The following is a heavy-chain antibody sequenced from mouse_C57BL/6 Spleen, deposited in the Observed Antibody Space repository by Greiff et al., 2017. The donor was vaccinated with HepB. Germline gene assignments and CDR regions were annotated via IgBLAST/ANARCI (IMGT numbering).Heavy chain of an antibody. V-gene: IGHV5-17*01. CDR2: ISSGSSTI. J-gene: IGHJ2*01. CDR3: ARKNYYGSSYDY. CDR1: GFTFSDYG. Sequence: EVKLMESGGGLVKPGGSLKLSCAASGFTFSDYGMHWVRQAPEKGLEWVAYISSGSSTIYYADTVKGRFTISRDNAKNTLFLQMTSLRSEDTAMYYCARKNYYGSSYDYWGQGTTLTVSS. D-gene: IGHD1-1*01.